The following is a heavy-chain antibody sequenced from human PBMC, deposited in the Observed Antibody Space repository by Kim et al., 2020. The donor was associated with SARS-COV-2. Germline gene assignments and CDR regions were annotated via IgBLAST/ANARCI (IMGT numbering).Heavy chain of an antibody. J-gene: IGHJ4*02. Sequence: ASVKVSCKASGYTFTSYYMHWVRQAPGQGLEWMGIINPSGGSTSYAQKFQGRVTMTRDTSTSTVYMELSSLRSEDTAVYYCARDFGPSYSSGWYYFDYWGQGALVSVSS. D-gene: IGHD6-19*01. V-gene: IGHV1-46*01. CDR2: INPSGGST. CDR1: GYTFTSYY. CDR3: ARDFGPSYSSGWYYFDY.